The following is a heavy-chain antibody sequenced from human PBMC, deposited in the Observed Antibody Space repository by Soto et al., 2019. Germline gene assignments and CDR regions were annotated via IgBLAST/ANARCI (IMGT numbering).Heavy chain of an antibody. CDR1: GGSISIGGYY. CDR2: IYYSGST. CDR3: ARDEMGDGYSWGNWFDP. D-gene: IGHD3-16*01. J-gene: IGHJ5*02. Sequence: QVQLQESGPGLVKPSQTLSLTCTVSGGSISIGGYYWNWIRQHPGKGLEWIGYIYYSGSTYYNPSLKSRVTISVDTSKNQFSLKLSSVTAADTAVYYCARDEMGDGYSWGNWFDPWGQGTLVTVSS. V-gene: IGHV4-31*03.